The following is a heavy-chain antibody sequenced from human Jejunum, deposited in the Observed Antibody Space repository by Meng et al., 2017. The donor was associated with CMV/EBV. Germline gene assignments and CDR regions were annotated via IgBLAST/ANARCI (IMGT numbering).Heavy chain of an antibody. J-gene: IGHJ4*02. CDR3: ARLEVDLDY. CDR2: ITPNENT. Sequence: SRTCEVAGDTIRRNHWWRWVRQRPGKGLMWVAEITPNENTNYKPSLKSRVTISADTSKNQFSLNLSSVTAEDTAVYYCARLEVDLDYWGQGTLVTVSS. V-gene: IGHV4-4*02. CDR1: GDTIRRNHW. D-gene: IGHD3-3*01.